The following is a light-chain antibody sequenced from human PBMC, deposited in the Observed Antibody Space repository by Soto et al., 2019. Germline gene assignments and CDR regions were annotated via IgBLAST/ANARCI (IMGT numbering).Light chain of an antibody. J-gene: IGLJ3*02. CDR1: SSDVGGYNY. CDR3: SSYAGSKGV. Sequence: QSALTQPPSASGSPGQSVTISCTGTSSDVGGYNYVSWYQQHPGKAPKLMIYEVSKRPSGVPDRFSGSMSGNTASLTVSGLQAEDEADYYCSSYAGSKGVFGGGTKLTVL. CDR2: EVS. V-gene: IGLV2-8*01.